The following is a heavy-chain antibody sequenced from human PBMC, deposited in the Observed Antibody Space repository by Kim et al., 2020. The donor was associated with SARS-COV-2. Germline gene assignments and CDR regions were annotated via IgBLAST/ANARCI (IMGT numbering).Heavy chain of an antibody. J-gene: IGHJ6*03. CDR3: TTDQKKYQLLNYYYYMDV. D-gene: IGHD2-2*01. CDR2: IKSKTDGGTT. Sequence: GGSLRLSCAASGFTFSNAWMSWVRQAPGKGLEWVGRIKSKTDGGTTDYAAPVKGRFTISRDDSKNTLYLQMNSLKTEDTAVYYCTTDQKKYQLLNYYYYMDVWGKGTTVTVSS. V-gene: IGHV3-15*01. CDR1: GFTFSNAW.